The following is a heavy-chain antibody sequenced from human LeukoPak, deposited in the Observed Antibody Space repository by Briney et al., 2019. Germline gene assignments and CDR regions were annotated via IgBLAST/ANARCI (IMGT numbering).Heavy chain of an antibody. CDR1: GYTFINHY. CDR2: INPSGGST. CDR3: VGGHTVTTYDY. J-gene: IGHJ4*02. D-gene: IGHD4-17*01. Sequence: GASVKISCKPSGYTFINHYIHWVRQAPGQGLEWMGIINPSGGSTSYAQKFQGRVTMTRDTSTSTVYMELSSLRSEDTAVYYCVGGHTVTTYDYWGQGTLVTVSS. V-gene: IGHV1-46*01.